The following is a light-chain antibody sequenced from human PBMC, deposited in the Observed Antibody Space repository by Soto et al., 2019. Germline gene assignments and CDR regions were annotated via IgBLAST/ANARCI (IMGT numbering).Light chain of an antibody. CDR1: QSIGSN. CDR2: GAS. Sequence: EIVMTQSPATLSVSPGESVTLSCRASQSIGSNLAWFQQKRGQTPRLLIYGASARATGVPDRFSGSGSGTEFTLTISSLQSEDCAVYYCQQYDNWPRTFGQGTKVDI. CDR3: QQYDNWPRT. J-gene: IGKJ1*01. V-gene: IGKV3-15*01.